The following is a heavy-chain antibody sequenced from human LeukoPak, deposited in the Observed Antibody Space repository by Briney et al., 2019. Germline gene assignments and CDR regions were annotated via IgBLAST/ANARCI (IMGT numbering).Heavy chain of an antibody. CDR2: ISYDGSNK. D-gene: IGHD5-18*01. CDR1: GFTFRSYG. Sequence: PGRSLRLSCVASGFTFRSYGMHWVRQAPGKGLEWVAVISYDGSNKYYADSVKGRFTISRDNSKSTLYLQMNSLRAEDTAVYYCAKDLGGWIQLWIGAFDIWGQGTMVTVSS. J-gene: IGHJ3*02. CDR3: AKDLGGWIQLWIGAFDI. V-gene: IGHV3-30*18.